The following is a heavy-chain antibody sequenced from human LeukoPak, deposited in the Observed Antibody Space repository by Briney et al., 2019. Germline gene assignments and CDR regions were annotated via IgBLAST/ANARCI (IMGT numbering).Heavy chain of an antibody. CDR3: ARGPLGSSWFLFYYYMDV. Sequence: SETLSLTCTVSGGSISSSSYYWGWIRQPPGKGLEWIGSTYYSGSTYYNPSLKSRVTISVDTSKNQFSLKLSSVTAADAAVYYCARGPLGSSWFLFYYYMDVWGKGTTVTVSS. J-gene: IGHJ6*03. D-gene: IGHD6-13*01. V-gene: IGHV4-39*07. CDR2: TYYSGST. CDR1: GGSISSSSYY.